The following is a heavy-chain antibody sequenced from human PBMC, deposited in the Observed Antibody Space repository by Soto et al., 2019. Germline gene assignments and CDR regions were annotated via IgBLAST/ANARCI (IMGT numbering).Heavy chain of an antibody. Sequence: GGSLRLSCAASGFTFSSYGMHWVRQAPGKGLEWVAVISYDGSNKYYADSVKGRFTISRDNSKNTLYLQMNSLRAEDTAGYYCAKDQQAAGTDYWGQGTLVTVSS. CDR1: GFTFSSYG. CDR3: AKDQQAAGTDY. D-gene: IGHD6-13*01. CDR2: ISYDGSNK. V-gene: IGHV3-30*18. J-gene: IGHJ4*02.